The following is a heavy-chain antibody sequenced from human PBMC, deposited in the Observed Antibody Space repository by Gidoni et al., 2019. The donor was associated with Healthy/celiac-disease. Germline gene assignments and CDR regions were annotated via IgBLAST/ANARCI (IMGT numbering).Heavy chain of an antibody. Sequence: QVQLQESGPGLVKPSETMSLTCTVSGGPISSYYWSWIRQPPGKGLEWIGYIYYSGGPNYNPSLKSRVNISVDTSKNQFSLKLRSVTGADTAMYYCARAGRSYQYGMDVWGQGTTVTVSS. J-gene: IGHJ6*02. CDR1: GGPISSYY. CDR2: IYYSGGP. V-gene: IGHV4-59*01. CDR3: ARAGRSYQYGMDV.